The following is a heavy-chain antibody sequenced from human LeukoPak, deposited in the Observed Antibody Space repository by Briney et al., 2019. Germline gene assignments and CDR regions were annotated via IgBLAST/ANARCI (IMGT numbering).Heavy chain of an antibody. CDR1: GGSFSGYY. V-gene: IGHV4-34*01. J-gene: IGHJ4*02. Sequence: NSSETLSLTCAVYGGSFSGYYWSWTRQPPGKGLEWIGEINHSGSTNYNPSLKSRVTISVDTSKNQFSLKLSSVTAADTAVYYCARAVVFDYWGQGTLVTVSS. CDR3: ARAVVFDY. CDR2: INHSGST.